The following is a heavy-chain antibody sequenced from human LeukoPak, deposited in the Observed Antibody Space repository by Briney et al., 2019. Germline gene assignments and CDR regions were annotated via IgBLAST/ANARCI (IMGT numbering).Heavy chain of an antibody. Sequence: TGGSLRLSCAASGFTFSSYAMHWVRQGPGKGLEWVAVMAHDGSNIYYAGSVQGRFTISRDNSKDTLYLQMNSLRLEDTAVYYCARASDRMYDEFWEGYFSSFDFWGQGTLVTVSS. CDR3: ARASDRMYDEFWEGYFSSFDF. J-gene: IGHJ4*02. CDR1: GFTFSSYA. D-gene: IGHD3-3*01. CDR2: MAHDGSNI. V-gene: IGHV3-30*04.